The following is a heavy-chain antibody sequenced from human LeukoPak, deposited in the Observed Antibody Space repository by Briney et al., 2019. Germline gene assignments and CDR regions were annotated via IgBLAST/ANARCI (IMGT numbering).Heavy chain of an antibody. D-gene: IGHD3-22*01. V-gene: IGHV1-46*01. CDR2: INPSGGST. Sequence: GASVKVSCKASGCTFTSYYMHWVRQAPGQGLEWMGIINPSGGSTSYAQKFQGRVTMTRDTSTSTVYMELSSLRSEDTAVYYCARDRTYYYDSSGYRYRDGFDYWGQGTLVTVSS. CDR1: GCTFTSYY. CDR3: ARDRTYYYDSSGYRYRDGFDY. J-gene: IGHJ4*02.